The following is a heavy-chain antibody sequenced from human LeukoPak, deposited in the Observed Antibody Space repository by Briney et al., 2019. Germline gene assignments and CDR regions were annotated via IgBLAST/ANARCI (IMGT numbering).Heavy chain of an antibody. V-gene: IGHV3-21*01. CDR2: ISSSSSYI. CDR1: GFTFSSYS. Sequence: PGGSLRLSCAASGFTFSSYSMNWVRQAPGKGLEWVSSISSSSSYIYYADSVKGRFTTSRDNAKNSLYLQMNSLRAEDTAVYYCARVRYSSGASSYWGQGTLVTVSS. D-gene: IGHD6-19*01. CDR3: ARVRYSSGASSY. J-gene: IGHJ4*02.